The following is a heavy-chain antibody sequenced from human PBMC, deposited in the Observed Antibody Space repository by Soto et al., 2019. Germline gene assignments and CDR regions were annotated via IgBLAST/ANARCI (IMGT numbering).Heavy chain of an antibody. CDR3: ARAPLKVYRLFDY. Sequence: QVQLVQSGAEVKKPGASVKVSCKASGYTFTGYYMHWVRQAPGQGLEWMGWINPNSGGTNYAQKIQGWVTMTRDTSISTAYMELSRLRSDDTAVYYCARAPLKVYRLFDYWGQGTLVTVSS. J-gene: IGHJ4*02. CDR2: INPNSGGT. CDR1: GYTFTGYY. D-gene: IGHD2-2*02. V-gene: IGHV1-2*04.